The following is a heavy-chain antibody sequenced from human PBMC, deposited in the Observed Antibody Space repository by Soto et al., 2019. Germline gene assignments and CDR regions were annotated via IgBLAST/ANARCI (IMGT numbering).Heavy chain of an antibody. CDR3: TTTGRLVVGATHAGY. V-gene: IGHV3-15*07. D-gene: IGHD1-26*01. J-gene: IGHJ4*02. CDR2: IKSKTDGGTT. CDR1: GFTFSNAW. Sequence: GGSLRLSCAASGFTFSNAWMNWVRQAPGKGLEWVGRIKSKTDGGTTDYAAPVKGRFTISRDDSKNTLYLQMNSLKTEDTAVYYCTTTGRLVVGATHAGYWGQGTLVTVSS.